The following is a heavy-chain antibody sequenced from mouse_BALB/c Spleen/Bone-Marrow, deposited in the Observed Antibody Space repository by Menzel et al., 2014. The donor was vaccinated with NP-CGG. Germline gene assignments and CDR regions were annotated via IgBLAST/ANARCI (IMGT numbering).Heavy chain of an antibody. CDR1: GFDFSRYW. CDR3: ARLSYYGRFAY. J-gene: IGHJ3*01. V-gene: IGHV4-1*02. D-gene: IGHD1-1*01. Sequence: EVKLMESGGGLVQPGGSLKLSCAASGFDFSRYWMSWVRQAPGKGLEWIGEINPDSSTINYTPSLKDKFIISRDNAKNTLYLQMSKVRSEDTAPYYCARLSYYGRFAYWGQGTLVTVSA. CDR2: INPDSSTI.